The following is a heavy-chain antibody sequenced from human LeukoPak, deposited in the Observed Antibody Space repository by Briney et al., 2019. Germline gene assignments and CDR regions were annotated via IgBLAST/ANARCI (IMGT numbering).Heavy chain of an antibody. V-gene: IGHV1-18*01. J-gene: IGHJ4*02. CDR3: ARVPGLRLGELSFDY. D-gene: IGHD3-16*02. CDR1: GYTFTSYG. CDR2: ISAYNGNT. Sequence: ASVKVSCKASGYTFTSYGMSWVRQAPGQGLEWMGWISAYNGNTNYAQKLQGRVTMTTGTSTSTAYMELRSLRSDDTAVYYCARVPGLRLGELSFDYWGQGTLVTVSS.